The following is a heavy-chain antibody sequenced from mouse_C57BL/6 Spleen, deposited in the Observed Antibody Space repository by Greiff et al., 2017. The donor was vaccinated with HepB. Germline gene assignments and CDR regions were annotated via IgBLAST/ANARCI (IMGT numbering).Heavy chain of an antibody. D-gene: IGHD1-1*01. Sequence: VQLQQSGAELVRPGASVKLSCTASGFNIKDYYMHWVKQRPEQGLEWIGRIDPEDGDTEYAPKFQGKATMTADTSSNTAYLQLSSLTSEDTAVYSCTTGVLRSSFDFDYWGQGTTLTVSS. CDR1: GFNIKDYY. V-gene: IGHV14-1*01. J-gene: IGHJ2*01. CDR3: TTGVLRSSFDFDY. CDR2: IDPEDGDT.